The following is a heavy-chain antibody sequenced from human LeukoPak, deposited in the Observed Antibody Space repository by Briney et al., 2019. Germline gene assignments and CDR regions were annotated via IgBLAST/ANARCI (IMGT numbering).Heavy chain of an antibody. Sequence: SETLSLTCTVSGGSISSYYWSWIRQPPGKGLEWIGYIYYSGSTNYNTSLKSRVTISVDTSKNQFSLKLSSVTAADTAVYYCASARDYYFGMDVWGQGTTVTVSS. V-gene: IGHV4-59*08. CDR3: ASARDYYFGMDV. CDR2: IYYSGST. CDR1: GGSISSYY. J-gene: IGHJ6*02.